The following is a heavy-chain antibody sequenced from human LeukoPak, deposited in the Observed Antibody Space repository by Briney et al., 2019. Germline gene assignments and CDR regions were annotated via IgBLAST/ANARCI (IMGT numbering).Heavy chain of an antibody. D-gene: IGHD3-22*01. V-gene: IGHV3-23*01. Sequence: GGSPRLSCAASGFTFSSYAMSWVRQAPGKGLEWVSAISGSGGSTYYADSVKGRFTISRDNSKNTLYLQMNSLKAEDTAVYYCAKDGTGDEYYYDSSGYYYFDYWGQGTLVTVSS. J-gene: IGHJ4*02. CDR2: ISGSGGST. CDR3: AKDGTGDEYYYDSSGYYYFDY. CDR1: GFTFSSYA.